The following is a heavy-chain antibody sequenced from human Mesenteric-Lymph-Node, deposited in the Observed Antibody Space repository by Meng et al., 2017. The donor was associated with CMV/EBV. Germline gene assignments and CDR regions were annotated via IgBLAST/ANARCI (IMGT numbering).Heavy chain of an antibody. Sequence: GESLKISCAASGFTFTAYWIHWVRQAPGKGLVWVSRINTDGSTTSYADSVKGRFSISRDNAKSTLYLQMNSLRDEDTAVYYCASCSSTSCYGYWGQGTLVTVSS. J-gene: IGHJ4*02. CDR3: ASCSSTSCYGY. D-gene: IGHD2-2*01. CDR2: INTDGSTT. V-gene: IGHV3-74*01. CDR1: GFTFTAYW.